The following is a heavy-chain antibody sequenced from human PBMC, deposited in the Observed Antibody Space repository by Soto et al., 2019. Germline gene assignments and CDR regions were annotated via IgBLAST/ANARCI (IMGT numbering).Heavy chain of an antibody. V-gene: IGHV1-3*01. J-gene: IGHJ4*02. CDR1: GYTFTYYT. Sequence: QVQLVQSGAEVKQPGASVKVSCKASGYTFTYYTMHWLRQAPGQSLEWMGWINADNGNTYYSQKFQDRVTLTRDTSATTLYMELSSLTSEDTAVYYCARGPSSGSFDYWGQGTRVTVSS. CDR3: ARGPSSGSFDY. D-gene: IGHD1-1*01. CDR2: INADNGNT.